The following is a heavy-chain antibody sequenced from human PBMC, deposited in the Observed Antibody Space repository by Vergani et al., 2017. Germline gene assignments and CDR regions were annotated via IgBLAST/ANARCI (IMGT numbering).Heavy chain of an antibody. V-gene: IGHV2-5*02. CDR2: IYWDDDK. Sequence: QITLKESGPTLVKPTQTLTLTCTFSGFSLSTSGVGVGWIRQPPGKALEWLALIYWDDDKRYSPSLKSRLTITKDTSKNQVFLTMTNMDPVDTATYYCAHRRDGDQGIDYWGQGTLVTVSS. CDR3: AHRRDGDQGIDY. CDR1: GFSLSTSGVG. J-gene: IGHJ4*02. D-gene: IGHD4-17*01.